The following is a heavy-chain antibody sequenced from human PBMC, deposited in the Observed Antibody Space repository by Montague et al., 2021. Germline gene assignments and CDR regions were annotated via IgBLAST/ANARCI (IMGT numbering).Heavy chain of an antibody. V-gene: IGHV4-61*01. CDR2: IFYTGST. CDR1: GASVSSGSYY. CDR3: TRESIENSHGLGMVYYYDMDV. Sequence: SETLSLTCTVSGASVSSGSYYWSWIRQPPGKGLEWIGNIFYTGSTNYNPSLKSRVTISVDTSKNQVSLRLSSVTAADTAVYYCTRESIENSHGLGMVYYYDMDVWGQGTTVTVSS. D-gene: IGHD5-18*01. J-gene: IGHJ6*02.